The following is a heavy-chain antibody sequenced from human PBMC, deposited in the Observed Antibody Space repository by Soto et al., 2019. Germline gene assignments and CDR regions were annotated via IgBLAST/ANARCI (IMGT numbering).Heavy chain of an antibody. CDR2: IHDSGSN. CDR1: GGSISSAGYY. Sequence: QVQLQESGPGLVKPSQTLSLTCTLSGGSISSAGYYWSWIRQHPGKGLEWIGYIHDSGSNYHNPSLKSRVTISVDTSKNPFSLKLSCVTAADTAVYYCARGDDWFDPWGQGTLVTVSS. V-gene: IGHV4-31*03. CDR3: ARGDDWFDP. J-gene: IGHJ5*02.